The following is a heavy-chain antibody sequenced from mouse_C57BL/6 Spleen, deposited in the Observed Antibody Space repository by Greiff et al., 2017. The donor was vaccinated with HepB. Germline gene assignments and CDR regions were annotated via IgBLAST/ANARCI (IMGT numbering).Heavy chain of an antibody. J-gene: IGHJ1*03. CDR2: IHPNSGST. CDR1: GYTFTSYW. CDR3: ARSYYYGSSLYWYFDV. Sequence: VQLQQPGAELVKPGASVKLSCKASGYTFTSYWMHWVKQRPGQGLEWIGMIHPNSGSTNYNEKFKSKATLTVDKSSSTAYMQLSSLTSEDSAVYYCARSYYYGSSLYWYFDVWGTGTTVTVSS. D-gene: IGHD1-1*01. V-gene: IGHV1-64*01.